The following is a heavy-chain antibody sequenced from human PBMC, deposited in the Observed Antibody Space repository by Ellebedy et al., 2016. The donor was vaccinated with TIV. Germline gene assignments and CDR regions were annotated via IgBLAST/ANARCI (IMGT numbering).Heavy chain of an antibody. CDR2: FAPEDGAT. CDR3: AIDRRNGSRNSCYDYCMDV. J-gene: IGHJ6*02. V-gene: IGHV1-24*01. Sequence: AASVKISCKVSGYTFSELTIRWVRQAPGQGLEWMGGFAPEDGATSYAQKFQGRVTMNEDTSTYTAYMEVSSLRSEDTAVYYFAIDRRNGSRNSCYDYCMDVWGQGNTVTVS. CDR1: GYTFSELT. D-gene: IGHD2-2*01.